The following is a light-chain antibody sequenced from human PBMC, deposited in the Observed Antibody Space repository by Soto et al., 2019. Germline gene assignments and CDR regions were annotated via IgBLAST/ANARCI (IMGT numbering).Light chain of an antibody. V-gene: IGKV3-15*01. Sequence: EIVMTQSPATLSVSPGERGTLSCRASQSIRSNLAWYQQRPGQAPRLLMYGASTRADGIPARFTGSGSGTEFTLTISSLQSEDFAVYYCQQYHIWPPWTSGQGTKVDIK. CDR3: QQYHIWPPWT. J-gene: IGKJ1*01. CDR2: GAS. CDR1: QSIRSN.